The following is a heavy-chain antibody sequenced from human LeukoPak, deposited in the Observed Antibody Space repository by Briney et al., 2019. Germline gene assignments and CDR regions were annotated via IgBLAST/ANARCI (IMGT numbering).Heavy chain of an antibody. J-gene: IGHJ4*02. CDR3: AGVHSFFEY. Sequence: SQTLSLTCAISGDSVSRNGAAWNWIRQSPSRGLEWLGRTYYRSKWYNDYAVSVRGRIIINPDTSKNQFSLQLNSVTPEDTAVYYCAGVHSFFEYWGQGTLVTVSS. D-gene: IGHD2-21*01. V-gene: IGHV6-1*01. CDR1: GDSVSRNGAA. CDR2: TYYRSKWYN.